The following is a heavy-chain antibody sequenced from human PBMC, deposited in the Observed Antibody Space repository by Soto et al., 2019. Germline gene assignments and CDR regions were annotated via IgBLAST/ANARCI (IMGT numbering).Heavy chain of an antibody. Sequence: ASVKVSCKAYGYTFTTYGISWVRRAPGQGLEWLGWINTHNGNTKYAQNLQGRVIMTADTYKCTAYMELRSLRSDDTAIYYCTREGSAPYYYYGMDAWGQGTTVTVSS. CDR1: GYTFTTYG. D-gene: IGHD3-10*01. CDR3: TREGSAPYYYYGMDA. J-gene: IGHJ6*02. V-gene: IGHV1-18*01. CDR2: INTHNGNT.